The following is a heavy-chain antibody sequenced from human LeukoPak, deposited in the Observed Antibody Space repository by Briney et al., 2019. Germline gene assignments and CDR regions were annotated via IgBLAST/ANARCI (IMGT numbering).Heavy chain of an antibody. D-gene: IGHD2-2*01. Sequence: SGGSLRLSCAASGFTFSSYSMNWVRQAPGKGLEWVSYISSSSSTIYYADSVKGRFTISRDNAKNSLYLQMNSLRAEDTAVYCCARGSSVPAATTAHYYYYYMDVWGKGTTVTVSS. CDR3: ARGSSVPAATTAHYYYYYMDV. J-gene: IGHJ6*03. CDR1: GFTFSSYS. V-gene: IGHV3-48*01. CDR2: ISSSSSTI.